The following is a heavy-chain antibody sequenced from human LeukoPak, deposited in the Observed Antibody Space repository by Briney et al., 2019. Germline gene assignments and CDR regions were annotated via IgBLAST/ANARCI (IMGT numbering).Heavy chain of an antibody. CDR3: ARDPVERGLQYDAFDI. CDR2: INSDGGST. Sequence: GGSLRLSCAASGFTFSSYSMNWVRQAPGKGLEWVSRINSDGGSTSYADSVKGRFTISRDNAKNTLYLQMNSLRAEDTAVYYCARDPVERGLQYDAFDIWGQGTMVTVSS. J-gene: IGHJ3*02. CDR1: GFTFSSYS. V-gene: IGHV3-74*01. D-gene: IGHD4-4*01.